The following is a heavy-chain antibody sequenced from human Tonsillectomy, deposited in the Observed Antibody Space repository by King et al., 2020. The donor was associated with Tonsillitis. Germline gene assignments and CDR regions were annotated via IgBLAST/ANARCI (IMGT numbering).Heavy chain of an antibody. V-gene: IGHV3-23*04. CDR3: AKDSEGDIVVVVVAPPLDY. CDR1: GFTFSSYA. D-gene: IGHD2-15*01. CDR2: ISGSGGST. Sequence: QLVQSGGGLVQPGGSLRLSCAASGFTFSSYAMSWVRQAPGKGLEWVSAISGSGGSTYYPDSVKGRFTISRDNSKNTLYLQMNSLRAEDTALYYCAKDSEGDIVVVVVAPPLDYWGQGTLVTVSS. J-gene: IGHJ4*02.